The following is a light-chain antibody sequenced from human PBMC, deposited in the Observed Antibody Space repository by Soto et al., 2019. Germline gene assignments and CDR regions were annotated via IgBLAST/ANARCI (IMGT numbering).Light chain of an antibody. V-gene: IGKV1-39*01. J-gene: IGKJ1*01. Sequence: DIQMTQSPSSLSASVGDRVTITCRASQNINNYLNWYQQKPGKAPTLLIYAASTLQSGVPSRFGGSGSGTDFTLTISSLQPEDFAAYYCQQSYSSPRTFGQGTKVDIK. CDR1: QNINNY. CDR3: QQSYSSPRT. CDR2: AAS.